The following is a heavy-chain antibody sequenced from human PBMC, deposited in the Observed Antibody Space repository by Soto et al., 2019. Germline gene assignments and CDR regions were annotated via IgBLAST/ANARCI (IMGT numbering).Heavy chain of an antibody. J-gene: IGHJ5*02. V-gene: IGHV4-59*12. CDR3: ARESGNSFGYLQP. D-gene: IGHD2-2*03. Sequence: PSETLSLTCTVSGASISSLYWSWIRQSPGKGLEWIGYIFYRGNTNYNPSLKSRVTISIDTSKNQFSLKLSSVTAADTAVYFCARESGNSFGYLQPWGKGTLVTVSS. CDR1: GASISSLY. CDR2: IFYRGNT.